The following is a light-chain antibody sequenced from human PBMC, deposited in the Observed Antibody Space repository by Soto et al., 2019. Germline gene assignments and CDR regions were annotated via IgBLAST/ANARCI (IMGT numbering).Light chain of an antibody. CDR1: QIISSY. CDR3: QQSFSTPFT. CDR2: AAS. J-gene: IGKJ3*01. V-gene: IGKV1-39*01. Sequence: DIPMTQSPSSLSASVGDRVTITCRASQIISSYLNWYQQKPGKAPKLLIYAASSLHSGVPSRFSGSGSGTDFTLTIVNLQPEDFATYFCQQSFSTPFTFGPGTKVDI.